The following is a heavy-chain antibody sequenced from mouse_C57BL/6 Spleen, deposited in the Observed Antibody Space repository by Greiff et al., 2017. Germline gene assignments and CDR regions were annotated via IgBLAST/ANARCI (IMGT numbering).Heavy chain of an antibody. CDR1: GFTFSSYA. CDR2: ISDGGSYT. Sequence: DVKLVESGGGLVKPGGSLKLSCAASGFTFSSYAMSWVRQTPEKRLEWVATISDGGSYTYYPDNVKGRFTISRDNAKNNLYLQMSHLKSEDTAMYYCARGLQGAMDYWGQGTSVTVSS. J-gene: IGHJ4*01. CDR3: ARGLQGAMDY. D-gene: IGHD2-10*01. V-gene: IGHV5-4*03.